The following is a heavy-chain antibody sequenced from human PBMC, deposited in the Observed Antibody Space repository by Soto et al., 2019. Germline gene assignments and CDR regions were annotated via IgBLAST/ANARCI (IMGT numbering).Heavy chain of an antibody. CDR2: IYYSGST. Sequence: SETLSLTCTVSGVTISRGDYYWSWIRPPPGKGLEWIGYIYYSGSTYYNPSLKSRVTISVDTSKNQFSLKLSSVTAADTAVYYCARVREYYYDSSGYYWDGMDVWGQGTTVTVSS. CDR3: ARVREYYYDSSGYYWDGMDV. J-gene: IGHJ6*02. CDR1: GVTISRGDYY. V-gene: IGHV4-30-4*01. D-gene: IGHD3-22*01.